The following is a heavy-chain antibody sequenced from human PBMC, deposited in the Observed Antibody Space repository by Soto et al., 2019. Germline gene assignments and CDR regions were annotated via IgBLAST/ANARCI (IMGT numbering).Heavy chain of an antibody. CDR2: VYYTGST. Sequence: SETLSLTCTVSGDSISTFYWGWMRQSPGKELEWIGYVYYTGSTNYNPSLKSRVTISVDRSKNQFSLKLTSANAADTAVYYCARGRAVRNYADDSSDYFYFFDYWGQGTQVTVSS. V-gene: IGHV4-59*01. J-gene: IGHJ4*02. CDR1: GDSISTFY. CDR3: ARGRAVRNYADDSSDYFYFFDY. D-gene: IGHD3-22*01.